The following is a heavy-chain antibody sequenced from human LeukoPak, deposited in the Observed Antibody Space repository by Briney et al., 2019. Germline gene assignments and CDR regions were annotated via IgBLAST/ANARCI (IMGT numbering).Heavy chain of an antibody. CDR1: GFTFSSYW. Sequence: ALRLSCAASGFTFSSYWMHWVRQAPGKGLEWVSGISWNSGSIGYADSVKGRFTISRDNAKNSLYLQMNSLRAEDTALYYCAKEDYGSGQFYYGMDVWGQGTTVTVSS. D-gene: IGHD3-10*01. CDR3: AKEDYGSGQFYYGMDV. CDR2: ISWNSGSI. J-gene: IGHJ6*02. V-gene: IGHV3-9*01.